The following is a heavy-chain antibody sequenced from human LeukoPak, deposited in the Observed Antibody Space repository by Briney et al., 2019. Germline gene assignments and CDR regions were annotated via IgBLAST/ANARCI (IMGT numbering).Heavy chain of an antibody. CDR2: IWYDGSNK. D-gene: IGHD3-22*01. Sequence: GGSLRLSCAASGFTFSSYGMHWVRQAPGKGLEWVAVIWYDGSNKYYADSVKGRFTISRDSSKNTLYLQTNSLRAEDTAVYYCARDRHYESSGYYLLDYWGQGTLVTVSS. CDR3: ARDRHYESSGYYLLDY. V-gene: IGHV3-33*01. CDR1: GFTFSSYG. J-gene: IGHJ4*02.